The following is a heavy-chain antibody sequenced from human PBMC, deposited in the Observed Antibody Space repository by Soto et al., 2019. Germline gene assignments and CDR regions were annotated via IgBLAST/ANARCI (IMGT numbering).Heavy chain of an antibody. CDR1: GGSISSSSYY. D-gene: IGHD3-3*01. CDR2: IYYSGST. J-gene: IGHJ4*02. V-gene: IGHV4-39*01. CDR3: ATITIFGVVPNYFDY. Sequence: SETLSLTCTVSGGSISSSSYYWGWIRQPPGKGLEWIGSIYYSGSTYYNPSLKSRVTISVDTSKNQFSLKLSSVTAADTAVYYCATITIFGVVPNYFDYWGQGTLVTVSS.